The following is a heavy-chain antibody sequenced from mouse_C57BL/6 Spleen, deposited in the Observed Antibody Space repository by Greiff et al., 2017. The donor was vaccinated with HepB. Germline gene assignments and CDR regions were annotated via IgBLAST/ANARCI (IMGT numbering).Heavy chain of an antibody. CDR2: IDPANGNT. D-gene: IGHD1-1*01. J-gene: IGHJ4*01. Sequence: VQLQQSVAELVRPGASVKLSCTASGFNIKNYYMHWVKQRPEQGLEWIGRIDPANGNTKYAPKFKGKATITVDTSSNTAYLQLSSLTSEDTAIYYCATVLYYDGRSVYYAIDYWGQGTSVTVSS. CDR1: GFNIKNYY. CDR3: ATVLYYDGRSVYYAIDY. V-gene: IGHV14-3*01.